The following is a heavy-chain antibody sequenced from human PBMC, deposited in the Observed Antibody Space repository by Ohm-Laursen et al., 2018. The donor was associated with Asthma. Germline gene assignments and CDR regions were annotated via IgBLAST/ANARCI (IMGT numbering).Heavy chain of an antibody. CDR2: IYHSGST. V-gene: IGHV4-4*02. CDR1: GGSISSSNW. D-gene: IGHD1-26*01. CDR3: ARLSGTYFDY. Sequence: TLSLTCTVSGGSISSSNWWSWVRQPPGKGLEWIGEIYHSGSTYYNPSLKSRVIISVDTSRNQFSLNLSSVTAADTAVYYCARLSGTYFDYWGQGTLVTVSS. J-gene: IGHJ4*02.